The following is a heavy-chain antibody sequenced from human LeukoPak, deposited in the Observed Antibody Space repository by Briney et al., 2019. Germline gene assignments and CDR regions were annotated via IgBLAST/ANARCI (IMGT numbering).Heavy chain of an antibody. D-gene: IGHD2-2*01. CDR2: IYGTGST. CDR3: ARDGCSSASCLNWFDP. V-gene: IGHV4-61*02. CDR1: GGSMSSGNHY. Sequence: SETLSLTCTVSGGSMSSGNHYWTWIRKPAGKRLEWIGRIYGTGSTDYNPSLKSRVTISIDKSKKQFSLKVRSVTAADTAIYFCARDGCSSASCLNWFDPWGQGIQVTVSS. J-gene: IGHJ5*02.